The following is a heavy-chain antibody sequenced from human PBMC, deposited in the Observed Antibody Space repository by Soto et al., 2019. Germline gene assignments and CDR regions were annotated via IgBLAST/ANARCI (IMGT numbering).Heavy chain of an antibody. CDR1: GGSLGSYY. CDR2: VFYTGRA. Sequence: SETLSLTCTVSGGSLGSYYWSWIRQPPGKGLEGIGYVFYTGRANYNASLTSRVSISLDTSNYQFSLKLSSVTAADTAVYYCARVPTYYYDSSGQGRWFDPWGKGTRVT. V-gene: IGHV4-59*01. D-gene: IGHD3-22*01. J-gene: IGHJ5*02. CDR3: ARVPTYYYDSSGQGRWFDP.